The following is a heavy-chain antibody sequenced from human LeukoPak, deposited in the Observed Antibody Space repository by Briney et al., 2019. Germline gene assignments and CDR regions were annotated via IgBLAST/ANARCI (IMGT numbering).Heavy chain of an antibody. CDR1: GGSMSSYY. J-gene: IGHJ5*02. V-gene: IGHV4-4*08. CDR3: ARPDQRYCSSTSCRGWFDP. CDR2: IYTSGST. Sequence: SETLSLTCTVSGGSMSSYYWSWIRQPPGKGLEWIGYIYTSGSTNYNPSLKSRVTISVDTSKNQFSLKLSSVTAADTAVYYCARPDQRYCSSTSCRGWFDPWGQGTLVTVSS. D-gene: IGHD2-2*01.